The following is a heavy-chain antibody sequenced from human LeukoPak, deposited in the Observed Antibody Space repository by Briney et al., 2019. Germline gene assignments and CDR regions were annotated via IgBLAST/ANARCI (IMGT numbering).Heavy chain of an antibody. J-gene: IGHJ6*03. D-gene: IGHD6-6*01. V-gene: IGHV3-23*01. CDR2: ISGSGGST. Sequence: GGSLRLSCAASEFTFSSYAMSWVRQAPGKGLEWVSAISGSGGSTYYADSVKGRFTISRDNSKNTLYLQMNSLRAEDTAVYYCAEGASIAARPDYYYMDVWGKGTTVTVSS. CDR1: EFTFSSYA. CDR3: AEGASIAARPDYYYMDV.